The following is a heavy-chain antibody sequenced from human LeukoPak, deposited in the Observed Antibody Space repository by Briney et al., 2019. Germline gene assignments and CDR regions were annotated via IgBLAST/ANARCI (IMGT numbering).Heavy chain of an antibody. V-gene: IGHV2-5*02. CDR1: GFSLTISGVG. J-gene: IGHJ6*02. CDR2: ISWDNNK. Sequence: ESGPTLVNPTETLTLTCTFSGFSLTISGVGVGWVRQPPGKAPEWLALISWDNNKRYSPSLKTRLTITKDTSKNQVVLRMTYMDHVDTATYYCVHIKGHYDFWTGWGNMDVWGQGTAVTVSS. CDR3: VHIKGHYDFWTGWGNMDV. D-gene: IGHD3-3*01.